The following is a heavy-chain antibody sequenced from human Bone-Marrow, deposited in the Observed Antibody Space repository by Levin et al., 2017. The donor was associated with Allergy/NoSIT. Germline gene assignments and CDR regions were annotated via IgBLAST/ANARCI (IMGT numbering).Heavy chain of an antibody. CDR3: ARDGYFSDRGYYCGMDV. CDR1: GDSISRSAYY. V-gene: IGHV4-30-4*01. CDR2: IYYTGST. J-gene: IGHJ6*02. D-gene: IGHD3-22*01. Sequence: PSETLSLTCTVSGDSISRSAYYWSWIRQAPGKGLEWIGYIYYTGSTYYNPSLKSRLSISVDTSKNRLSLNLTSVTAADTAVYYCARDGYFSDRGYYCGMDVWGQGTTVTVSS.